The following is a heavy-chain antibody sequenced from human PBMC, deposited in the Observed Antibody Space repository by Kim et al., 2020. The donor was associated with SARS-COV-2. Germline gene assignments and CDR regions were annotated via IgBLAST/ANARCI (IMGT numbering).Heavy chain of an antibody. D-gene: IGHD3-22*01. CDR1: GGSISSYY. V-gene: IGHV4-59*01. CDR3: ARAHYYDSSGYYPHFDY. Sequence: SETLSLTCTVSGGSISSYYWSWIRQPPGKGLEWIGYIYYSGSTNYNPSLKSRVTISVDTSKNQFSLRLSSVTAADTAVYYCARAHYYDSSGYYPHFDYWGPGTLVTVSS. J-gene: IGHJ4*02. CDR2: IYYSGST.